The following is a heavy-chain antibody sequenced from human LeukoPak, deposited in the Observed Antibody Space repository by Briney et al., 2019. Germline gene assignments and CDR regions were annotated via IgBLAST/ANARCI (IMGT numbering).Heavy chain of an antibody. CDR1: GFTFSSYW. CDR2: IKQDGSEK. D-gene: IGHD4-23*01. J-gene: IGHJ4*02. V-gene: IGHV3-7*01. Sequence: GGSLRLSCAASGFTFSSYWMSWVRQAPGKGLEWVANIKQDGSEKYYVDPVKGRFTISGDNAKNSLYLQMNSLRAEDTAVYYCARSSTVVTSYNYWGQGTLVTVSS. CDR3: ARSSTVVTSYNY.